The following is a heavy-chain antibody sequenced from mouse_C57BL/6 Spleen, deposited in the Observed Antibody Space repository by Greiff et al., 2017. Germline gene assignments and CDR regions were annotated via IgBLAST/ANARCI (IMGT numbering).Heavy chain of an antibody. Sequence: EVQLQQSGAELVRPGASVKLSCTASGFNIKDDYMHWVKQRPEQGLEWIGWIDPENGDTEYAPKFQGKATITADTSSNTAYLQLSSLTSEDTAVYYCTIGYSFDYWGQGTLVTVSA. J-gene: IGHJ3*01. CDR1: GFNIKDDY. D-gene: IGHD2-3*01. CDR2: IDPENGDT. CDR3: TIGYSFDY. V-gene: IGHV14-4*01.